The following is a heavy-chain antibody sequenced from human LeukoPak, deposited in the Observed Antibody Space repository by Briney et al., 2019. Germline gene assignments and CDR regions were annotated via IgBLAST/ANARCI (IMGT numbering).Heavy chain of an antibody. CDR2: VNRDGSET. V-gene: IGHV3-7*03. CDR3: ARNNGMDV. J-gene: IGHJ6*02. Sequence: GGSLRLSCAAPGFALSSHWMTWVRQVPGRGPEWVANVNRDGSETYYLDSVKGRFTISKDNAKNSLYLQMNSLRAEDTALYHCARNNGMDVWGQGTTVTVSS. CDR1: GFALSSHW.